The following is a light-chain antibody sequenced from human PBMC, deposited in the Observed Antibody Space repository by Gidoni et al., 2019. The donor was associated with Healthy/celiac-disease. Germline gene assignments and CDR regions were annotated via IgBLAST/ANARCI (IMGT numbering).Light chain of an antibody. Sequence: QSVLTQPPSASGTPGPRVTISCSGSSSNIGSNTVNLYQQIPGTAPKLLIYSNNQRPSGVPDRFSGAKSGTSASLAISGLQSEDEDDYYCAAWDDSLNGHVVFGGGTKLTVL. CDR3: AAWDDSLNGHVV. CDR2: SNN. CDR1: SSNIGSNT. V-gene: IGLV1-44*01. J-gene: IGLJ2*01.